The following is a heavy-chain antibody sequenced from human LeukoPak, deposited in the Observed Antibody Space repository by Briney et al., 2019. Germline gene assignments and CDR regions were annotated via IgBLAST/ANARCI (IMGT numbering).Heavy chain of an antibody. CDR1: GGSFSGYY. V-gene: IGHV4-34*01. CDR2: INHSGST. J-gene: IGHJ5*02. CDR3: ARGLPVRYFDWLSEYNWFDP. Sequence: SETLSLTCAVYGGSFSGYYWSWIRQPPGKGLEWIGEINHSGSTNYNPSLKSRVTISVDTSKNQFSLKLSSVTAADTAVYYCARGLPVRYFDWLSEYNWFDPWGQGTLVTVSS. D-gene: IGHD3-9*01.